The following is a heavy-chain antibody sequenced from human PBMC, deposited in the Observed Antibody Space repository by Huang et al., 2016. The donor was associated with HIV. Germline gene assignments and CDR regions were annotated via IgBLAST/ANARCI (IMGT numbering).Heavy chain of an antibody. V-gene: IGHV1-69*13. CDR1: GGTFSTNA. D-gene: IGHD2-21*02. Sequence: QVQLVQSGAEVKRPGASVKVSCRASGGTFSTNAVSWVRQAPGQGLEWMGGIIPMLGTTKYAQRFQGKVTITADESSSTVYMELSSLRSDDTAVYYCARQPYCGGDCAHYYYFYMDVWGKGTTVTVSS. CDR3: ARQPYCGGDCAHYYYFYMDV. J-gene: IGHJ6*03. CDR2: IIPMLGTT.